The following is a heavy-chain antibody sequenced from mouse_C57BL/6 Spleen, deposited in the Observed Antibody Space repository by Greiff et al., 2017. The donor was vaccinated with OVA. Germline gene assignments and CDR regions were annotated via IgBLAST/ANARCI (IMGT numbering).Heavy chain of an antibody. D-gene: IGHD1-1*01. CDR3: ARTYGSSYPWFAY. Sequence: EVKVVESGGGLVQPGGSLKLSCAASGFTFSDYYMYWVRQTPEKRLEWVAYISNGGGSTYSPDTVKGRFTISRDNAKNTLYLQRSRLKSEDTAMYYCARTYGSSYPWFAYWGQGTLVTVSA. CDR2: ISNGGGST. V-gene: IGHV5-12*01. CDR1: GFTFSDYY. J-gene: IGHJ3*01.